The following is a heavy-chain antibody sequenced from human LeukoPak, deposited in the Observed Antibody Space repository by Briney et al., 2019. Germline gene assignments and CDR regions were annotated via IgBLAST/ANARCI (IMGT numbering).Heavy chain of an antibody. CDR2: INHSGST. Sequence: PSETLSLTCAVYGGSFSGYYWSWIRQPPGKGLEWIGEINHSGSTNYNPSLKSRVTISVDTSKNQFSLKLSSVTAADTAVYYCARVPNYDFWSGYRPTYYYYMDVCGKGTTVTVSS. CDR1: GGSFSGYY. V-gene: IGHV4-34*01. CDR3: ARVPNYDFWSGYRPTYYYYMDV. D-gene: IGHD3-3*01. J-gene: IGHJ6*03.